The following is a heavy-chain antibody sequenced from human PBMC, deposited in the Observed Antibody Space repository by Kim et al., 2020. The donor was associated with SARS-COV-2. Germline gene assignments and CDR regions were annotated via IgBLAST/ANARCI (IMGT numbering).Heavy chain of an antibody. Sequence: SETLSLTCAVYGGSFSGYYWSWIRQPPGKGLEWIGEINHSGSTNYNPSLKSRVTISVDTSKNQFSLKLSSVTAADTAVYYCAVHRAREQVALDYWGQGTLVTVSS. D-gene: IGHD1-1*01. CDR2: INHSGST. V-gene: IGHV4-34*01. CDR3: AVHRAREQVALDY. CDR1: GGSFSGYY. J-gene: IGHJ4*02.